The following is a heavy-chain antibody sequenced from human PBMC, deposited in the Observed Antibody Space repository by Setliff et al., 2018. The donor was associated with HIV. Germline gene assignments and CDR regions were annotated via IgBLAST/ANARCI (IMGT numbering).Heavy chain of an antibody. CDR2: IYYTGST. V-gene: IGHV4-39*07. J-gene: IGHJ6*03. Sequence: SETLSLTCSVSGASISSNSYYWGWIRQPPGKGLEWIGSIYYTGSTYYNPSLKSRVTISVDTSKNQFSLKLSSVTAADTAVYYCNIYYYYYMDVWGKGTTVTVSS. CDR3: NIYYYYYMDV. CDR1: GASISSNSYY.